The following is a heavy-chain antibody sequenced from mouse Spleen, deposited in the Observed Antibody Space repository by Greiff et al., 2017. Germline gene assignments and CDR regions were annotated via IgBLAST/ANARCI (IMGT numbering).Heavy chain of an antibody. CDR1: GYSFTGYY. J-gene: IGHJ4*01. CDR2: INPSTGGT. Sequence: DVQLQESGPELVKPGASVKISCKASGYSFTGYYMNWVKQSPEKSLEWIGEINPSTGGTTYNQKFKAKATLTVDKSSSTAYMQLKSLTSEDSAVYYCAVYYYGDYYAMDYWGQGTSVTVSS. D-gene: IGHD1-1*01. V-gene: IGHV1-42*01. CDR3: AVYYYGDYYAMDY.